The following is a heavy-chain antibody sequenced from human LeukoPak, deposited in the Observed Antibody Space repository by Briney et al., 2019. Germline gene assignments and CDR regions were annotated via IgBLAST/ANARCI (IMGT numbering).Heavy chain of an antibody. D-gene: IGHD2-15*01. V-gene: IGHV4-31*03. J-gene: IGHJ4*02. CDR1: GGSISSGGYY. CDR3: ARASSGGSVFGY. Sequence: PSETLSLTCTVSGGSISSGGYYWSWIRQHPGKGLEWIGYIYYSGSTYYNPSLKSRVTISVDTSKNQFSLKLSSVTAADTAVYYCARASSGGSVFGYWGQGTLVTVSS. CDR2: IYYSGST.